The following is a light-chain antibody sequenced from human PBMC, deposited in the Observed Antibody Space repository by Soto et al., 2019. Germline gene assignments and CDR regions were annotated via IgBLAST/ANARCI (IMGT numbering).Light chain of an antibody. J-gene: IGLJ2*01. CDR2: GNF. CDR3: QSYDISLSGSWV. V-gene: IGLV1-40*01. CDR1: SSNIGAGYD. Sequence: QSVLTQPPSMSGAPGQRVTISCTGSSSNIGAGYDVHWYQQLPGTAPKLLIYGNFNRPSGVPDRFSGSKSGTSASLAITGLQVEDEADYYCQSYDISLSGSWVFGGGTKLTVL.